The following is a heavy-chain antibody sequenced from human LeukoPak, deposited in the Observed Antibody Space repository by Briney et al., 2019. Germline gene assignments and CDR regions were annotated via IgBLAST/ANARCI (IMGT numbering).Heavy chain of an antibody. J-gene: IGHJ4*02. CDR3: ASSVLDLGAFDY. CDR1: GYIFTGYW. CDR2: IYPGDSDT. Sequence: GESLKISCKGSGYIFTGYWVGWVRQMPGKGLEWMGIIYPGDSDTRYSPSFQGQVTISADKSISTAYLQWSSLKASDTAMYYCASSVLDLGAFDYWGQGTLVTVSS. V-gene: IGHV5-51*01. D-gene: IGHD3/OR15-3a*01.